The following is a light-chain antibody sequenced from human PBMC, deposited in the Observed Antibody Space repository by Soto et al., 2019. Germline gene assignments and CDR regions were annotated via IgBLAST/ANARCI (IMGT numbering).Light chain of an antibody. CDR1: INDVGGYDF. Sequence: QSVLTQPASVSGSPGQSITISCTGTINDVGGYDFVSWYQHHPGKAPKLMIFEVSNRPSGVSNRFSGSKSGNTASLTISGLQDEDEADYYCTSYTTTSPYVXGTGTKVTV. J-gene: IGLJ1*01. V-gene: IGLV2-14*01. CDR3: TSYTTTSPYV. CDR2: EVS.